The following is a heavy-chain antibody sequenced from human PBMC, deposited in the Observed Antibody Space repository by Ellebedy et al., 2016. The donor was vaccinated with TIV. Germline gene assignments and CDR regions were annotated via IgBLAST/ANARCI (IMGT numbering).Heavy chain of an antibody. CDR2: INRDGSST. V-gene: IGHV3-74*01. CDR3: AKGRKLIRSSSLDY. Sequence: GESLKISCAASGFTFTQYWLHWVRQAPGKGPVWVSRINRDGSSTTYADSVKGRFTISRDNAKNTLYLQMNSLRAEDTALYYCAKGRKLIRSSSLDYWGQGTLVTVSS. D-gene: IGHD3-22*01. J-gene: IGHJ4*02. CDR1: GFTFTQYW.